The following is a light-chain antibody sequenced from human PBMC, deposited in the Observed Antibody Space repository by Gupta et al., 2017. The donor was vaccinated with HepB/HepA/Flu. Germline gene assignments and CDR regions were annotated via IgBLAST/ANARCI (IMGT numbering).Light chain of an antibody. CDR1: QHIGKW. Sequence: DIQMTQSPSFVSASVGDRVTITCRASQHIGKWLAWYQQKPGKAPKLLMFATSNLQSGVPSRFSGSGSGTDFTLTISSLQPEDFVTYYCQQAGDFPLTFGGGTKVAIK. J-gene: IGKJ4*01. CDR3: QQAGDFPLT. CDR2: ATS. V-gene: IGKV1D-12*01.